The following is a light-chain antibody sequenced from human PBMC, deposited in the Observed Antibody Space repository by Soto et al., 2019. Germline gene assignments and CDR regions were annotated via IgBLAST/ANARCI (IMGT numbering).Light chain of an antibody. CDR3: QQSYSTPMYT. Sequence: DIQMTQSPSSLSASVGDRVTITCRASQSISSYLNWYQQKPGKAPKLLIYAASSLQSGVPSRFSRRGSGTDFTLTSSSLQPEDFATYYCQQSYSTPMYTFGQGTKLEIK. J-gene: IGKJ2*01. V-gene: IGKV1-39*01. CDR1: QSISSY. CDR2: AAS.